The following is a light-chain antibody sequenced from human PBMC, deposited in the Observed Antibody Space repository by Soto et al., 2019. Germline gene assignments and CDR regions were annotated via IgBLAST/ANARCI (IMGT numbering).Light chain of an antibody. Sequence: EIVLTQSPATLSLSPGERATLSCRASQSVSNQLGWYQQKPGQAPRLLIFDTSNRATGIPARFSGTGSETDFTLTISSLQPEDFATYYCQQLNSYSPLTFGGGTKVDIK. CDR1: QSVSNQ. J-gene: IGKJ4*01. V-gene: IGKV3-11*01. CDR3: QQLNSYSPLT. CDR2: DTS.